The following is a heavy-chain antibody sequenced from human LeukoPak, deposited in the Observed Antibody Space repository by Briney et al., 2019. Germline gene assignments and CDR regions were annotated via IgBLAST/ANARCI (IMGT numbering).Heavy chain of an antibody. J-gene: IGHJ4*02. Sequence: PGGSLRLSCAASGFTVSSNYMSWVRQAPGKGLEWVSVIYSGGSTYYADSVKGRFTISRDNAKNSLYLQMNSLRAEDTAVYYCASLIPYYYDSSGYSPTDYWGQGTLVTVSS. V-gene: IGHV3-66*01. CDR3: ASLIPYYYDSSGYSPTDY. CDR2: IYSGGST. D-gene: IGHD3-22*01. CDR1: GFTVSSNY.